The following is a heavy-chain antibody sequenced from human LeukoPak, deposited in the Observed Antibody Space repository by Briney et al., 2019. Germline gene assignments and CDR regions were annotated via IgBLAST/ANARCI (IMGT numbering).Heavy chain of an antibody. D-gene: IGHD6-13*01. CDR3: ARDRYSSSWYHDY. CDR2: IYYSGST. Sequence: SQTLSLTCTVSGGSISSGDYYWSWIRQTPGKGLEWIGYIYYSGSTYYNPSLKSRVTISVDTSKNQFSLKLSSVTAADTAVYYCARDRYSSSWYHDYWGQGTLVTVSS. V-gene: IGHV4-30-4*01. J-gene: IGHJ4*02. CDR1: GGSISSGDYY.